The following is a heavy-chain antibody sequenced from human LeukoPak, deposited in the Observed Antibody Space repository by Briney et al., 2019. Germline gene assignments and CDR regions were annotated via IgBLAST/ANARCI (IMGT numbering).Heavy chain of an antibody. V-gene: IGHV1-69*04. Sequence: ASVKVSCKASGGTFSSYAISWVRQAPGQGLEWMGRIIPIVGIADYAQKFQGRVTITADKSTTTAYMELSGLGSEDTAVYYCARGGYYYGAGSYYDLPDYWGQGTLVTVSS. CDR1: GGTFSSYA. D-gene: IGHD3-10*01. CDR2: IIPIVGIA. CDR3: ARGGYYYGAGSYYDLPDY. J-gene: IGHJ4*02.